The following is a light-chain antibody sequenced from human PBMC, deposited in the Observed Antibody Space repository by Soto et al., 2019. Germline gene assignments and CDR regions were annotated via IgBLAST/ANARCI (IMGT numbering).Light chain of an antibody. Sequence: QVTRCISNLCASVGERETIACRGSQGISSALAWYQQKPGKAPKLLIYAASSLESGVPSRFIGSGSRTDFTPTIRILQSEDLATYYCQQFNNYPITVGQGTRLEIK. CDR3: QQFNNYPIT. CDR2: AAS. CDR1: QGISSA. V-gene: IGKV1D-13*01. J-gene: IGKJ5*01.